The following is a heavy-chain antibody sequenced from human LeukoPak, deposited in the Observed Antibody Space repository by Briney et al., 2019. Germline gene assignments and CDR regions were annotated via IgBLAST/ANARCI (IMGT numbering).Heavy chain of an antibody. CDR1: GGSISSYY. CDR3: ARHGRSGTVATITRPGNWFDP. Sequence: SETLSLTCTVSGGSISSYYWSWIRQPPGKGLEWIGYIYYSGGTKYNPSLKSRATISVDTSKNQFSLKLSSVTAADTAVYYCARHGRSGTVATITRPGNWFDPWGQGTLVTVSS. V-gene: IGHV4-59*08. J-gene: IGHJ5*02. D-gene: IGHD5-12*01. CDR2: IYYSGGT.